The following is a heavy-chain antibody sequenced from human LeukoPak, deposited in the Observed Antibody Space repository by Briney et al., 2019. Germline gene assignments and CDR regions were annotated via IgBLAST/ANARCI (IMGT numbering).Heavy chain of an antibody. J-gene: IGHJ4*02. CDR3: TTYLRGGSYSLGY. Sequence: PGGSPRLSCAASGFTFSNAYMTWVRQAPGKGLEWVGRIKSKTDGGTTDYAAPVKGRFTISRDDSKNTVYLLMNSLKTEDTAVYYCTTYLRGGSYSLGYWGQGTLVTVSS. V-gene: IGHV3-15*01. D-gene: IGHD1-26*01. CDR1: GFTFSNAY. CDR2: IKSKTDGGTT.